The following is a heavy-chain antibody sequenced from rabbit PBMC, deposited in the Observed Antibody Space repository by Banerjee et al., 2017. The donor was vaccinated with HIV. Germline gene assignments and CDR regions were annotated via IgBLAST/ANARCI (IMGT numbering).Heavy chain of an antibody. CDR2: IYTSSGGT. Sequence: QEQLEESGGDLVKPEGSLTLTCIASGFDLSSYYYMCWVRQAPGKGLELIACIYTSSGGTYYASWVNGRFTISRSTSLSAVDLKMTSLTAADTATYFCARDLAGVIGWNFNFWGPGPLVTVS. D-gene: IGHD4-1*01. CDR1: GFDLSSYYY. V-gene: IGHV1S43*01. J-gene: IGHJ4*01. CDR3: ARDLAGVIGWNFNF.